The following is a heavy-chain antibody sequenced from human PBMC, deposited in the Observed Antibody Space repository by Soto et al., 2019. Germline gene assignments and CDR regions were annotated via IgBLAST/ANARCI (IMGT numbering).Heavy chain of an antibody. Sequence: SETLSLTCTVSGGSISSGDYYWSWIRQPPGKGLEWIGYIYYSGSTYYNPSLKSRVTISVDTSKNQFSLKLSSVTAADTAVYYCARSYYDSSGYYHFDYWRQGTLVTVSS. V-gene: IGHV4-30-4*01. J-gene: IGHJ4*02. D-gene: IGHD3-22*01. CDR2: IYYSGST. CDR3: ARSYYDSSGYYHFDY. CDR1: GGSISSGDYY.